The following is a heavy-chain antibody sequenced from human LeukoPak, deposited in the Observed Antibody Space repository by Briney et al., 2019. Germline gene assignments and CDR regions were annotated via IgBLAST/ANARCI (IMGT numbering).Heavy chain of an antibody. Sequence: PSETLSLTCTVSGGSISSYYWSWIRQPPGKGLEWIGYIYYSGSTNYNPSLKSRVTISVDTSKNQFSLKLSSVTAADTAVYYCAREMQQLRLNDAFDIWGQGTMVTVSS. J-gene: IGHJ3*02. CDR3: AREMQQLRLNDAFDI. V-gene: IGHV4-59*01. CDR1: GGSISSYY. CDR2: IYYSGST. D-gene: IGHD6-13*01.